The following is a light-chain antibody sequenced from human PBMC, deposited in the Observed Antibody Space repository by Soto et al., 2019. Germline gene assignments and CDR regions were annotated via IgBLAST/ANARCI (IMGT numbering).Light chain of an antibody. Sequence: DIQMTQSPSTLSASVGDRVTITCRASQDIKNYINWYQQKPGKAPNLLIYDASSLQTGVPSRFSGSGSGTHFTFTINSLQPEDFATYYCQQYDLLPITFGQGTRLEIK. V-gene: IGKV1-33*01. J-gene: IGKJ5*01. CDR3: QQYDLLPIT. CDR1: QDIKNY. CDR2: DAS.